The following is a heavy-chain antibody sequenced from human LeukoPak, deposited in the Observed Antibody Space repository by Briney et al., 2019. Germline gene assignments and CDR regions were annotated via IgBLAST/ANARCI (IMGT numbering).Heavy chain of an antibody. CDR1: GFTFDDYA. V-gene: IGHV3-9*01. D-gene: IGHD1-1*01. Sequence: AGGSLRLSCAASGFTFDDYAMHWVRQAPGKGLEWVSGVSWSSGSVGYADSVKGRFTISRDNAKNSLYLQMNSLRAEDTALYHCAKDVGRLERNPDYWGQGTLVTVSS. CDR3: AKDVGRLERNPDY. J-gene: IGHJ4*02. CDR2: VSWSSGSV.